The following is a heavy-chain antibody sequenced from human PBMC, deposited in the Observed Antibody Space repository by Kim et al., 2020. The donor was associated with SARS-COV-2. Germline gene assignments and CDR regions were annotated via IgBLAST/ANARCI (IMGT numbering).Heavy chain of an antibody. D-gene: IGHD3-22*01. CDR2: ISGSGGST. CDR1: GFTFSSYA. Sequence: GGSLRLSCAASGFTFSSYAMSWVRQAPGKGLELVSAISGSGGSTYYADSVKGRFTISRDNSKNTLYLQMNSLRAEDTAVYYCAKGGYYDSSGYYWVDYYYGMDVWGQGTTVTVSS. J-gene: IGHJ6*02. CDR3: AKGGYYDSSGYYWVDYYYGMDV. V-gene: IGHV3-23*01.